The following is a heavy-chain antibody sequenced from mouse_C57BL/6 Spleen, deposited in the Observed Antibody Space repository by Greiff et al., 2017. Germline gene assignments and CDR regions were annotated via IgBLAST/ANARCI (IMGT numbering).Heavy chain of an antibody. J-gene: IGHJ4*01. Sequence: VQLVESGPELVKPGASVKLSCKASGYTFTSYDINWVKQRPGQGLEWIGWIYPRDGSTKYNEKFKGKATLPVDTSSSTAYMELHSLTSEDSAVYFFARRLHYYGSSYDYYAMDYWGQGTSVTVSS. CDR2: IYPRDGST. CDR3: ARRLHYYGSSYDYYAMDY. V-gene: IGHV1-85*01. D-gene: IGHD1-1*01. CDR1: GYTFTSYD.